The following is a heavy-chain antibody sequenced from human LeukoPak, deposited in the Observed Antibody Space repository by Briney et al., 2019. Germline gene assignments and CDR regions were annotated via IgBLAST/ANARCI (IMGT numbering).Heavy chain of an antibody. D-gene: IGHD1-26*01. CDR3: ARGSLVGTYYFDY. J-gene: IGHJ4*02. Sequence: RAGGSLRLSCAASGFTFDDYGMSWVRQAPGKGLEGVSGINWNGGSTGYADSVKGRFTISRDNAKNSLYLQMNSLRAEDTAVYYCARGSLVGTYYFDYWGQGTLVTVSS. CDR2: INWNGGST. V-gene: IGHV3-20*04. CDR1: GFTFDDYG.